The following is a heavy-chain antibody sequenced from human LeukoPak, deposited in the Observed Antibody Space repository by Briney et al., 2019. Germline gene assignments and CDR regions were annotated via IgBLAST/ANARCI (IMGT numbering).Heavy chain of an antibody. CDR2: ISAYNGNT. J-gene: IGHJ5*02. Sequence: ASVKVSSNASGYTFTSYGIRWVRQAPGQGLEWMGWISAYNGNTNYAQKLQGRVTMTTDTSTSTAYMELRSLRSDDTAVYYCARSDDSSGYYLNWFDPWGQGTLVTVSS. D-gene: IGHD3-22*01. CDR3: ARSDDSSGYYLNWFDP. V-gene: IGHV1-18*01. CDR1: GYTFTSYG.